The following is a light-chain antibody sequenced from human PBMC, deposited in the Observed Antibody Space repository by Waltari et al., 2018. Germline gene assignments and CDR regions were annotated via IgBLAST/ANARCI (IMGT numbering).Light chain of an antibody. CDR2: RNN. J-gene: IGLJ3*02. CDR3: AAWDDSLSGRV. CDR1: RATLGSNY. Sequence: VLTQPPSASGPPGQRVTISSSALRATLGSNYLLWYQQLPGTAPKLLIYRNNQRPSGVPDRFSGSKSGTSASLAISGLRSEDEADYYCAAWDDSLSGRVFGGGTKVTVL. V-gene: IGLV1-47*01.